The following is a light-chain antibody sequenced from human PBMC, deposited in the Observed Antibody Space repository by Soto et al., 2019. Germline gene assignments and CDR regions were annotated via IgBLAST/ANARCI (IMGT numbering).Light chain of an antibody. J-gene: IGKJ3*01. CDR1: QGISSY. Sequence: IQLTQSPSSLSASVGDRVTITCRVSQGISSYLAWYQQKPGKAPELLIYAASTLQSGVPSRFSGSGSGTDFTLTISSLQPEDCATYYCQQLNRFPPTFGPGTKVDIK. CDR3: QQLNRFPPT. CDR2: AAS. V-gene: IGKV1-9*01.